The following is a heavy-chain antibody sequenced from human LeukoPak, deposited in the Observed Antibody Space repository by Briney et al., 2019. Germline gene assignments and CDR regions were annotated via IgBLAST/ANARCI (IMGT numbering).Heavy chain of an antibody. Sequence: SVKVSCKASGGTFSSYAISWVRQAPGQGLEWMGGIIPIFGTANYAQKFQGRVTITTDESTSTAYMELSSLRSEDTAVYYCARDLRHYYDSSGYSNWFDPWGQGTLVTVSS. V-gene: IGHV1-69*05. CDR3: ARDLRHYYDSSGYSNWFDP. D-gene: IGHD3-22*01. J-gene: IGHJ5*02. CDR1: GGTFSSYA. CDR2: IIPIFGTA.